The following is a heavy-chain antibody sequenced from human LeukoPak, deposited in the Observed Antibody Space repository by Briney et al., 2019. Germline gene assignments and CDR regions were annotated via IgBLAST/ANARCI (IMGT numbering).Heavy chain of an antibody. CDR3: GRGHWGLDY. Sequence: GGSLRLSCAVSGFTFSDHYMTWVRQAPGKGLEWVSWISQTGTDMSYSDSVKGRFTISRDNARNSLFLQMDSLRPEDTAVYYCGRGHWGLDYWGQGTLLTVSS. CDR2: ISQTGTDM. D-gene: IGHD7-27*01. V-gene: IGHV3-11*01. J-gene: IGHJ4*02. CDR1: GFTFSDHY.